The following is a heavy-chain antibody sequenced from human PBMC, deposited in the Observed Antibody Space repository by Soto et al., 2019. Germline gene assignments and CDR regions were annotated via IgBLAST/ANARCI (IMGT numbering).Heavy chain of an antibody. Sequence: QVQLQQWGAGLLEPSETLSLTCAVSGGSFSGYYWSWIRQPPGKGLEWIGQISHSGSTNYNPSLKSRVTISVDTSKNQFSLKLSSVTATDTAVYYCARRYCSGGSCYSGYWYFDLWGRGTLVTVSS. D-gene: IGHD2-15*01. J-gene: IGHJ2*01. V-gene: IGHV4-34*01. CDR3: ARRYCSGGSCYSGYWYFDL. CDR1: GGSFSGYY. CDR2: ISHSGST.